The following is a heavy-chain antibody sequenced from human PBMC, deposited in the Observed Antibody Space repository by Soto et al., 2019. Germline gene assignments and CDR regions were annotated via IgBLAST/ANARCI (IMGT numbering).Heavy chain of an antibody. CDR3: AKDNAVVPAAFVDY. CDR1: GFTFCSYA. D-gene: IGHD2-2*01. V-gene: IGHV3-23*01. Sequence: GGSLRLSCAASGFTFCSYAMSWVRQAPGKGLEWVSAISGSGGSTYYADSVKGRFTISRDNSKNTLYLQMNSLRAEDTAVYYCAKDNAVVPAAFVDYWGQGTLVTVSS. J-gene: IGHJ4*02. CDR2: ISGSGGST.